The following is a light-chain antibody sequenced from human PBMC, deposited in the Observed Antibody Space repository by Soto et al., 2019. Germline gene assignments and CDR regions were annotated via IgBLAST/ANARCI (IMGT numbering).Light chain of an antibody. Sequence: QSALTQPRSVSGSPGQSVTISCTGTSSDVGGYNYVSWYQQHPGKAPKLLIDDVSKRPSGVPDRFSGFKSGNTASLTISGLQAEDEADYYCCSYAGSYTWVFGGGTKLTVL. CDR1: SSDVGGYNY. V-gene: IGLV2-11*01. CDR3: CSYAGSYTWV. CDR2: DVS. J-gene: IGLJ3*02.